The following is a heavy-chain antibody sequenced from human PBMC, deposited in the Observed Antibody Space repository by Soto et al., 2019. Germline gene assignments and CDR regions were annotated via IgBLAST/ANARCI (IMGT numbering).Heavy chain of an antibody. CDR1: GFSLSTSGVG. CDR2: IYWDDDK. J-gene: IGHJ4*02. Sequence: QITLKESGPTLVKPTQTLTLTCTFSGFSLSTSGVGVGWIRQPPGKALEWLALIYWDDDKRYSPSLKSRLTIPKDTSKNQVVLTITTMDPVDTATYYFAHRREPWAHFDYCGQGTLVTFSS. CDR3: AHRREPWAHFDY. V-gene: IGHV2-5*02.